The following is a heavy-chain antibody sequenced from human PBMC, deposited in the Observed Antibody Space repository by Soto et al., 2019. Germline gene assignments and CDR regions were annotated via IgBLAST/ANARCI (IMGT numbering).Heavy chain of an antibody. J-gene: IGHJ5*02. Sequence: SETLSLTCTVSGGSILDSTYYWAWIRQSPGKGLEWIGTIFYSGGTFYTPSLKSRVTMSVDTSNNQFSLKLSSVTAEVTAVYYCARQASGYYYGWSDPWGQGTLVTVSS. D-gene: IGHD3-22*01. CDR1: GGSILDSTYY. CDR2: IFYSGGT. V-gene: IGHV4-39*01. CDR3: ARQASGYYYGWSDP.